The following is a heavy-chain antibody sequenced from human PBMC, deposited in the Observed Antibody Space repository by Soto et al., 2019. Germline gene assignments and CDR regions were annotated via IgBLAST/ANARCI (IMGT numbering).Heavy chain of an antibody. J-gene: IGHJ4*02. CDR1: GYSINSGYH. Sequence: SETLSLTCAVSGYSINSGYHWVWIRQPPGKGLEWIGSIYHSGSTYYNPSLKSRVTISVDTSKNQFSLKLSSVTAADTAVYYCARDSYDHSDYWGQGTLVSV. V-gene: IGHV4-38-2*02. CDR3: ARDSYDHSDY. D-gene: IGHD3-3*01. CDR2: IYHSGST.